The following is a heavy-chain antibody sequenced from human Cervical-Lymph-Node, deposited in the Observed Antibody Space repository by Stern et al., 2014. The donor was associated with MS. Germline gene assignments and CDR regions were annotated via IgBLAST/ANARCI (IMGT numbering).Heavy chain of an antibody. CDR1: GDSISTGSYF. CDR2: IYTSGTT. D-gene: IGHD3-10*01. J-gene: IGHJ6*02. Sequence: VHLVESGPGLVKPSQTLSLTCSVSGDSISTGSYFWTWIRQPAGKGLEWMGRIYTSGTTHYNPSPKSRVPLSLDTPQNQFSLNLPSVTAADTAVYFCARFGYYYYYDMDVWGQGTTVTVSS. V-gene: IGHV4-61*02. CDR3: ARFGYYYYYDMDV.